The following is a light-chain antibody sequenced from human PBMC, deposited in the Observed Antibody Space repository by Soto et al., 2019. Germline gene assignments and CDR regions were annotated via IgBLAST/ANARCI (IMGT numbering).Light chain of an antibody. V-gene: IGKV1-9*01. J-gene: IGKJ4*01. CDR3: QQVNSYPLT. CDR1: QDLANY. Sequence: IQLTQSPSFLSASVGDRVTITCRVSQDLANYLAWYQQKPGKAPKFLIYATSTFQSGVPSRFSGGGSGTEFTLTISSLQPEDFATYYCQQVNSYPLTFGGGTKVDIK. CDR2: ATS.